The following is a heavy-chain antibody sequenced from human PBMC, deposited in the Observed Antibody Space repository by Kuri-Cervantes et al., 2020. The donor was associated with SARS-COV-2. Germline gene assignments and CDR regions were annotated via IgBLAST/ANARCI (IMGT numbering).Heavy chain of an antibody. CDR1: GYTFTSYY. D-gene: IGHD2-2*01. J-gene: IGHJ4*02. Sequence: ASVKVSCKGSGYTFTSYYMHWVRQAPGQGLEWMGIINPSGGSTSYAQKFQGRVTMTRDTSTSTVYMELSSLRSEDTAVYYCARDMRMGVYCSSTSCTSAGRDYWGQGTLVTVSS. V-gene: IGHV1-46*01. CDR3: ARDMRMGVYCSSTSCTSAGRDY. CDR2: INPSGGST.